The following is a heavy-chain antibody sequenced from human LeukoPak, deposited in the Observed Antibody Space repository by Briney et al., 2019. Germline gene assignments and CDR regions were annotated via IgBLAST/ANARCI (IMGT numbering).Heavy chain of an antibody. J-gene: IGHJ4*02. D-gene: IGHD5-18*01. V-gene: IGHV3-30-3*01. Sequence: GGSLRLSCATSGFTFSSYAMHWVRQAPGKGLEWVAVISYDGSNKYYADSVKGRFTISRDNSKNTLYLQMNSLRAEDTAVYYCRSGDNRPDTAAYDYWGQGTLVTVSS. CDR1: GFTFSSYA. CDR2: ISYDGSNK. CDR3: RSGDNRPDTAAYDY.